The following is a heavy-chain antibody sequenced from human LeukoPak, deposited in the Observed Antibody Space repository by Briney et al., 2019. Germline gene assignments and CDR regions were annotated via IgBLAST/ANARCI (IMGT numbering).Heavy chain of an antibody. CDR3: ATARGPDSIERGEGTYEI. CDR2: FDPEAVEV. D-gene: IGHD3-16*01. V-gene: IGHV1-24*01. Sequence: ASVKVSCKVHGDTLSELSIHWVRQVPGKGLEWMGGFDPEAVEVVYAQTFQGRLTMTEDTSTETVYMDLSRLRSDDTAFYYCATARGPDSIERGEGTYEIWGQGTNVIVSS. CDR1: GDTLSELS. J-gene: IGHJ3*02.